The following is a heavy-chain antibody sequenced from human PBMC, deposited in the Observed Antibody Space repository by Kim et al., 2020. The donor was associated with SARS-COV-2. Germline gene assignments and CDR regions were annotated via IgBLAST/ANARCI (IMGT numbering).Heavy chain of an antibody. CDR3: ARGRGGSGPLFRIYYGMDV. CDR1: GGSFSGYY. J-gene: IGHJ6*02. V-gene: IGHV4-34*01. Sequence: PSETLSLTCAVYGGSFSGYYWSWIRQPPGKGLEWIGEINHSGSTNYNPSLKSRVTISVDTSKNQFSLKLSSVTAADTAVYYCARGRGGSGPLFRIYYGMDVWGQGTTVTVSS. D-gene: IGHD3-10*01. CDR2: INHSGST.